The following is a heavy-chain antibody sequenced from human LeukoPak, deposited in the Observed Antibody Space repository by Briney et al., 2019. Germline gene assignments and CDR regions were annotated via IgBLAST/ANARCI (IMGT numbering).Heavy chain of an antibody. J-gene: IGHJ4*02. Sequence: GGSLRLSCAASGFTFSSYAMSWVRQAPGKGLEWVSAISGSGGSTYYADSVKGRFTISRDNSKNTLYLQMTSLRAEDTAEYYCAKLERRAAGAGPCEYWGQGTLVTVSS. CDR3: AKLERRAAGAGPCEY. D-gene: IGHD6-13*01. CDR2: ISGSGGST. CDR1: GFTFSSYA. V-gene: IGHV3-23*01.